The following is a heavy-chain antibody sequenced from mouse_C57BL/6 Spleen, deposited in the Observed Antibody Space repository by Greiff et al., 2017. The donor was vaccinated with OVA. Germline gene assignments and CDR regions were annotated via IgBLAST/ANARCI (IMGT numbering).Heavy chain of an antibody. CDR3: ARDGSSEVAY. D-gene: IGHD1-1*01. Sequence: QVQLKQSGAELARPGASVKLSCKASGYTFTSYGISWVKQRTGQGLEWIGEIYPRSGNTYYNEKFKGKATLTADKSSSTAYMELRSLTSEDSAVYFCARDGSSEVAYWGQGTLVTVSA. V-gene: IGHV1-81*01. CDR2: IYPRSGNT. J-gene: IGHJ3*01. CDR1: GYTFTSYG.